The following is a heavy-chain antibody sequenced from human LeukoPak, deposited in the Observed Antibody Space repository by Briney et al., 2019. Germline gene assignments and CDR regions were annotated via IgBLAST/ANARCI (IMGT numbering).Heavy chain of an antibody. D-gene: IGHD3-16*01. Sequence: ASVKVSCKASGYTFSDFYIHWVRQAPGQGLEWVGWINPSGGGTNYAPQFQGRVTMARDTSISTAYMELSRLTSDDTAVYYCAKDRRGPKSYYYFYYMDVRGKGTTVTVSS. V-gene: IGHV1-2*02. CDR3: AKDRRGPKSYYYFYYMDV. CDR1: GYTFSDFY. CDR2: INPSGGGT. J-gene: IGHJ6*03.